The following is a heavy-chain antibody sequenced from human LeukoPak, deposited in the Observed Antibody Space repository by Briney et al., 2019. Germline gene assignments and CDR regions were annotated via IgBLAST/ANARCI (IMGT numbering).Heavy chain of an antibody. CDR3: ARDGFGARAFDI. CDR1: GFTFSSYW. Sequence: GGSLRLSCAASGFTFSSYWMHWVRQAPGKGLVWVSRIISDGSSTSYADSVKGRFAISRDNAKNTLYLQMESLRAEDTAVYYCARDGFGARAFDIWGQGTVITVSS. J-gene: IGHJ3*02. CDR2: IISDGSST. V-gene: IGHV3-74*01. D-gene: IGHD3-10*01.